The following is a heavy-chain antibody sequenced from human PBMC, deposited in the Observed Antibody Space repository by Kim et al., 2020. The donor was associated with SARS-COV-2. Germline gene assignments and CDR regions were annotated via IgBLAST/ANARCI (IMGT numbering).Heavy chain of an antibody. D-gene: IGHD3-10*01. J-gene: IGHJ4*02. V-gene: IGHV1-18*01. CDR2: ISAYNGNT. CDR1: GYTFTSYG. Sequence: ASVKVSCKASGYTFTSYGISWVRQAPGQGLEWMGWISAYNGNTNYAQKLQGRVTMTTDTSTSTAYMELRSLRSDDTAVYYCARDLPRITMVRGVTNYWGQGTLVTVSS. CDR3: ARDLPRITMVRGVTNY.